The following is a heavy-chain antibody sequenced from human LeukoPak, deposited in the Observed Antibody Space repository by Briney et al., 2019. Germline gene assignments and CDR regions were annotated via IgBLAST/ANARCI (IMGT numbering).Heavy chain of an antibody. Sequence: PGGSLRLSCAASGFTVSSNYMSWVRQAPGKGLEWVSVIYSGGSTYYADSVKGRFTISRDNSKNTLYLQMNSLRAEVMAVYYCARVSYGYYYGMDVWGQGTTVTVSS. D-gene: IGHD1-26*01. CDR2: IYSGGST. V-gene: IGHV3-66*01. CDR1: GFTVSSNY. CDR3: ARVSYGYYYGMDV. J-gene: IGHJ6*02.